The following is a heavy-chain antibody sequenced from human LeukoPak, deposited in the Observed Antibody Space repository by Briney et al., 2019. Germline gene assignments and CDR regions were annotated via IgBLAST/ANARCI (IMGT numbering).Heavy chain of an antibody. CDR1: GSTFTKHW. J-gene: IGHJ4*02. V-gene: IGHV3-74*01. Sequence: GGSLKPSWQPSGSTFTKHWMHWVRQPPGKGRGWTSRITSDASDTNYADFVKGRFTISRDNAKNTVYLQINSLRDEDTAVYYCARICSSTDCLIPDWGQGTLVTVSS. CDR2: ITSDASDT. D-gene: IGHD2-2*01. CDR3: ARICSSTDCLIPD.